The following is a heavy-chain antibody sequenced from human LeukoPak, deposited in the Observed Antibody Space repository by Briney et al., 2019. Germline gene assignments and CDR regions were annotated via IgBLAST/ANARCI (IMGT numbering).Heavy chain of an antibody. Sequence: GASLKVSRKASGYTFTGYCRHWVRQGPGRGHERRGRINPNSGGTSYAEKFQGRVTMTRDTSIRRGYMELSRMRSDDTAVYYCARGSGGYCSGGSCYWFDPWGQGTLVSVSS. D-gene: IGHD2-15*01. V-gene: IGHV1-2*06. J-gene: IGHJ5*02. CDR3: ARGSGGYCSGGSCYWFDP. CDR2: INPNSGGT. CDR1: GYTFTGYC.